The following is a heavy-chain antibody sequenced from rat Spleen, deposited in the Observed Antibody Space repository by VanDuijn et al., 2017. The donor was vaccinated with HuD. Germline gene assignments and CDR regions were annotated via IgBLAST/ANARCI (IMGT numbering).Heavy chain of an antibody. CDR2: IYSNGNTA. J-gene: IGHJ2*01. CDR3: ARHGSSDYGWFFDY. CDR1: GFPFPDYD. Sequence: EVQLVESGGGLVQPGRSLKLSCAAPGFPFPDYDMAWVRQAPPKGLEWVATIYSNGNTAFYRHSVKDRFTISRDNAKSTLYLQLDSLRSEETATYYCARHGSSDYGWFFDYWGQGVRVTVSS. D-gene: IGHD1-11*01. V-gene: IGHV5-29*01.